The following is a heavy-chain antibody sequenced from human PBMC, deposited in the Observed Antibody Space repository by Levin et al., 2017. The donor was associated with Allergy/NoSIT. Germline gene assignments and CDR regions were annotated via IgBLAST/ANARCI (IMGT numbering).Heavy chain of an antibody. CDR2: IIPILGIA. D-gene: IGHD2-2*01. J-gene: IGHJ5*02. CDR1: GGTFSSYT. V-gene: IGHV1-69*04. Sequence: ASVKVSCKASGGTFSSYTISWVRQAPGQGLEWMGRIIPILGIANYAQKFQGRVTITADKSTSTAYMELSSLRSEDTAVYYCARDNYCSSTSCHNWFDPWGQGTLVTVSS. CDR3: ARDNYCSSTSCHNWFDP.